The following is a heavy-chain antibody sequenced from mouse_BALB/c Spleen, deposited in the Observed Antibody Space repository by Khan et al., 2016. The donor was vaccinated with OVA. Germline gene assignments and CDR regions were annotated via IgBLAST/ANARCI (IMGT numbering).Heavy chain of an antibody. V-gene: IGHV3-2*02. CDR2: ISYSGRT. D-gene: IGHD1-1*01. J-gene: IGHJ2*01. CDR1: GYSITSDYA. Sequence: EVQLQESGPGLVKPSQSLSLTCTVTGYSITSDYAWNWIRPFPGTKLEWMGYISYSGRTTSNPSPKSRISIPRDTSKNQFFLQLNSVTTEDTATEYGVRSVTITTVVATDFDYWGQGTTVTVSS. CDR3: VRSVTITTVVATDFDY.